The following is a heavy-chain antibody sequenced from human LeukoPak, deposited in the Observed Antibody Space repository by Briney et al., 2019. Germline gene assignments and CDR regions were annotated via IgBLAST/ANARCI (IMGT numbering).Heavy chain of an antibody. D-gene: IGHD5-12*01. CDR1: GFTFSSYA. CDR3: AKEAGYSGYDYPDY. V-gene: IGHV3-23*01. J-gene: IGHJ4*02. CDR2: ISGSGYST. Sequence: KPGGSLRLSCAASGFTFSSYAMSWVRQAPGKGLEWVSPISGSGYSTYYADSVKGRFTISRDNSKNTLYLQMNSLRAEDTAVYYCAKEAGYSGYDYPDYWGQGTLVTVSS.